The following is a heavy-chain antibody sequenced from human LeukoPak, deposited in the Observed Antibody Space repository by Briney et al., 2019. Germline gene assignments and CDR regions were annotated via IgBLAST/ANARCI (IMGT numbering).Heavy chain of an antibody. CDR1: GGSISSYY. V-gene: IGHV4-59*01. J-gene: IGHJ6*02. D-gene: IGHD5-12*01. CDR3: ARDRLATFPLGGYHYHGMDV. Sequence: SETLSLTCTVSGGSISSYYWSWIRQPPGKGLEWIGYIYYSGSTNYNPSLKSRVTISVDTSKNQFSLKLSSVTAADTAVYYCARDRLATFPLGGYHYHGMDVWGQGTPVTVSS. CDR2: IYYSGST.